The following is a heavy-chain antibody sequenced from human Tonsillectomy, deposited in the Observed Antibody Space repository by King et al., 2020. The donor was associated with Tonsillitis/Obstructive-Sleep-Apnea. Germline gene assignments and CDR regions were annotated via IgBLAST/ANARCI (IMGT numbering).Heavy chain of an antibody. J-gene: IGHJ6*02. Sequence: VQLLESGGGVVQPGRSLRLSCLASGFTFRSYAMHWVRQAPGKGLEWVAVISYDGNYKYYADSVKGRFTISRDNSKNTLYLQMNSLRTEDTAVFYCARESPSSASTLTFYGMDVWGQGTTVTVS. CDR2: ISYDGNYK. CDR3: ARESPSSASTLTFYGMDV. CDR1: GFTFRSYA. D-gene: IGHD2-2*01. V-gene: IGHV3-30*04.